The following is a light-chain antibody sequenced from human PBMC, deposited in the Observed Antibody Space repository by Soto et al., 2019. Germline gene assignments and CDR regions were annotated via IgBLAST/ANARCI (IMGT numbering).Light chain of an antibody. CDR2: AAS. V-gene: IGKV1-12*01. J-gene: IGKJ1*01. CDR3: QQANSFPRT. Sequence: DIQMTQSPSSVSASVGDRVTITCRASQGIGSWLAWSQQKPGKAPKLLIYAASSLQSGVPSRFSGSGSGTDFTLTISSQLPEDFATYYCQQANSFPRTFGQGTKVEIK. CDR1: QGIGSW.